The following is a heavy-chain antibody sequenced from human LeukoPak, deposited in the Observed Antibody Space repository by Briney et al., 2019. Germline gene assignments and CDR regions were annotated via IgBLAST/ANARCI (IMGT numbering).Heavy chain of an antibody. Sequence: GSLRLSCAASGFRFNTYWMSWVRQAPGKGLEWVANIKQDGNEKYYADSVKGRFTISRDNGKNSLDLQMNSLRAEDTAVYYCARRAGAYSHPYDYWGQGTLVTVSS. CDR2: IKQDGNEK. D-gene: IGHD4/OR15-4a*01. CDR1: GFRFNTYW. J-gene: IGHJ4*02. CDR3: ARRAGAYSHPYDY. V-gene: IGHV3-7*03.